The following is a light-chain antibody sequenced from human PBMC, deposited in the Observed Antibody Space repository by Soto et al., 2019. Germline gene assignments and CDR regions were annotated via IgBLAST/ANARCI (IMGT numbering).Light chain of an antibody. J-gene: IGKJ4*01. CDR1: QSISSW. CDR2: DAS. Sequence: DIQMTQSPSTLSASVGDRVTITCRASQSISSWLAWYQQKPGKAPKLLIYDASSLESGVPSRFSGSGSGTEFTLTISSLQPDDFATYYCQQYNSYPTFGGGTKVDNK. V-gene: IGKV1-5*01. CDR3: QQYNSYPT.